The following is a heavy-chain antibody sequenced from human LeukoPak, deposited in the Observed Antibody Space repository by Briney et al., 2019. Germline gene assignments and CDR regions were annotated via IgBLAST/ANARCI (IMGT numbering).Heavy chain of an antibody. V-gene: IGHV4-34*01. J-gene: IGHJ6*03. CDR1: GFTFSSYN. CDR3: ARGRQEISMVLVVMTGVSYYLDV. D-gene: IGHD3-22*01. Sequence: GSLRLSCAASGFTFSSYNMNWVRQAPGKGLEWIGEINPSGSTYYNPSLKSRLTISRDTSKNQISLRLSSVTAADTAVYYCARGRQEISMVLVVMTGVSYYLDVWGKGTTVTIS. CDR2: INPSGST.